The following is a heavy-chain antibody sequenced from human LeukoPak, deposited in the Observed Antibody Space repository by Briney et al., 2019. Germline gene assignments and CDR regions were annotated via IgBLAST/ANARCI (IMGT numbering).Heavy chain of an antibody. D-gene: IGHD3-10*01. J-gene: IGHJ4*02. V-gene: IGHV3-48*04. CDR1: GFTFSTYG. CDR3: ARDYYGSGSYSYYFDY. Sequence: PGGSLRLSCAASGFTFSTYGMNWVRQAPGKGPEWISYISRSSTTIYYADSVKGRFTISRDNAKNSLYLQMNSLRAEDTAVYYCARDYYGSGSYSYYFDYWGQGTLVTVSS. CDR2: ISRSSTTI.